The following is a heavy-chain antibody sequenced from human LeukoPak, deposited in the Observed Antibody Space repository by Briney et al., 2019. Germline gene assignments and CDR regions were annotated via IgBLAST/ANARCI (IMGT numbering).Heavy chain of an antibody. CDR1: GFTVSSAY. J-gene: IGHJ5*02. Sequence: GGSLRLSCAASGFTVSSAYMSWVRQAPGKGLEWVSVIYSGGNTYYADSVKGRFTISRDNSKNTLYLQMNSLRVEDTAVYFCARDMLAVPSNWFDPWGQGTLVTVSS. V-gene: IGHV3-53*01. CDR2: IYSGGNT. CDR3: ARDMLAVPSNWFDP. D-gene: IGHD2-8*01.